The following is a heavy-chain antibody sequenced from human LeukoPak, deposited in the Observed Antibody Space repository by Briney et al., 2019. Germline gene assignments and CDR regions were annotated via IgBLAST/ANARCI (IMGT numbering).Heavy chain of an antibody. Sequence: PGGSLRLSCAASGFTFDRFTIHWVRQTPGKGLELVSLINRRGHTFYADSVKGRFTISRDNSRNSVFLQMNSLRPEDTALYHCAKEVDCPSDCLFFHSWGQGTLVTVSS. CDR3: AKEVDCPSDCLFFHS. V-gene: IGHV3-43*01. CDR2: INRRGHT. CDR1: GFTFDRFT. J-gene: IGHJ4*02. D-gene: IGHD2-21*02.